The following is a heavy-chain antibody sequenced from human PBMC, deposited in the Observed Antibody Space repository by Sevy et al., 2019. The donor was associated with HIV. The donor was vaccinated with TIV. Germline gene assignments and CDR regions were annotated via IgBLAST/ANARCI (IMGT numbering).Heavy chain of an antibody. D-gene: IGHD3-9*01. J-gene: IGHJ4*02. CDR2: IIPIFGTA. CDR1: GGTLSSYA. CDR3: ARAPYYDILTGYLYFDY. V-gene: IGHV1-69*06. Sequence: ASVKVSCKASGGTLSSYAISWVRQAPRQGLEWMGGIIPIFGTANYAQKFQGRVTITADKSTSTAYMELSSLRSEDTAVYYCARAPYYDILTGYLYFDYWGQGTLVTVSS.